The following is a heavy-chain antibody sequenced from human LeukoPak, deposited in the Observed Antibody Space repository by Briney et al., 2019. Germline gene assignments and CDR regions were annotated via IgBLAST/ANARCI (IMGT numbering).Heavy chain of an antibody. Sequence: SQTLSLTCTVSGGSISSGSYYWRWIRQPAGKGMEWIGRIYTSGTPNSTPSLKSRLPISVDPSNNQFSLKLSSVTAADTAVYYCARESLGDSSGYYLLNYFDYWGQGTLVTVSS. D-gene: IGHD3-22*01. CDR3: ARESLGDSSGYYLLNYFDY. V-gene: IGHV4-61*02. CDR2: IYTSGTP. J-gene: IGHJ4*02. CDR1: GGSISSGSYY.